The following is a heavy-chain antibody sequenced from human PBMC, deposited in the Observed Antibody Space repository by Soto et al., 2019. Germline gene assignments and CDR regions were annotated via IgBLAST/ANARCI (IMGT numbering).Heavy chain of an antibody. CDR3: VKDPFGGGTPPGY. CDR2: IYSGGDT. D-gene: IGHD3-16*01. Sequence: EEQLVESGGGLVPPGGSLRLSCVASGLTVSKNYINWVRQAPGKGLEWVSLIYSGGDTTYADPVNGRFTISRDNSKNTLYLQMNSLRADDTAMYYCVKDPFGGGTPPGYWGQGTLVTVSS. CDR1: GLTVSKNY. J-gene: IGHJ4*02. V-gene: IGHV3-66*01.